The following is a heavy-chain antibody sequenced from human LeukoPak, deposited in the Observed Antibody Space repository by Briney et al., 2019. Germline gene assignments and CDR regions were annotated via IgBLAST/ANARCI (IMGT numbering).Heavy chain of an antibody. CDR2: ISPGDSNP. D-gene: IGHD6-13*01. Sequence: GESLKISCKGFGYSFTSHWIAWVRQMPGKGLEWMGIISPGDSNPRYSPSFQGQVTISADKSITTAYLQWSTLKASDTGVYFCARRGTWYGQNHLDYWGQGTLVTVSS. CDR3: ARRGTWYGQNHLDY. CDR1: GYSFTSHW. V-gene: IGHV5-51*01. J-gene: IGHJ4*02.